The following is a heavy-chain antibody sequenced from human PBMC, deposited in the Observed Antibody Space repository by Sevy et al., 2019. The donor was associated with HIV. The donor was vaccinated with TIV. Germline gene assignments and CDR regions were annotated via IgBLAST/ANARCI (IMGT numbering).Heavy chain of an antibody. D-gene: IGHD3-22*01. CDR1: GFTFSSYA. Sequence: GGSLRLSCVVSGFTFSSYAMHWVRQAPGKGLEWVAVISYDGSNKYYADSVKGRFTISRDDSKNPLYLQMNSLRADDTAVYFCANYYETKGHFDYWGQGTLVTVSS. J-gene: IGHJ4*02. CDR2: ISYDGSNK. CDR3: ANYYETKGHFDY. V-gene: IGHV3-30*04.